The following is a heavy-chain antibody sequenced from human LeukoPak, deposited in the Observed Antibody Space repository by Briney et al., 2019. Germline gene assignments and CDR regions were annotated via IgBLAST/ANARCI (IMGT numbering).Heavy chain of an antibody. CDR1: GFTFNTYG. CDR2: IWFDGSDK. V-gene: IGHV3-33*01. D-gene: IGHD2-2*01. J-gene: IGHJ4*02. CDR3: STLRSIATDY. Sequence: QPGGPLRLSCAASGFTFNTYGMHWVRQAPGKGLEWVAVIWFDGSDKYHADSVKGRFTISRDNSKNSLYLQMNSLRAEDTAVYYCSTLRSIATDYWGQGTLGTVSS.